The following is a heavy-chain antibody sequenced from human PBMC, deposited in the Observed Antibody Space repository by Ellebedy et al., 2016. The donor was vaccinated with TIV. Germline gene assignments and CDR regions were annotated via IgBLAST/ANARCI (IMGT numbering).Heavy chain of an antibody. J-gene: IGHJ4*02. D-gene: IGHD3-9*01. CDR2: INHSGST. CDR3: ARVGYYDILTGYPNGADY. Sequence: SETLSLTXAVYGGSFSGYYWSWIRQPPGKGLEWIGEINHSGSTNYNPSLKSRVTISVDTSKNQFSLKLSSVTAADTAVYYCARVGYYDILTGYPNGADYWGQGTLVTVSS. V-gene: IGHV4-34*01. CDR1: GGSFSGYY.